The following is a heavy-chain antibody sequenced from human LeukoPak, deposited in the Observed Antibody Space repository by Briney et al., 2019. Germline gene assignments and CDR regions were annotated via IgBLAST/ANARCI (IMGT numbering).Heavy chain of an antibody. Sequence: SETLPLTCAVYSGSFSGYYWSWIRQPPGKGLEWIGEINHSGGTNYNPSLKSRVTISVDTSKNQFSLKLSSVTAADTAVYYCARAPPLLWFGERTFSFDYWGQGTLVTVSS. CDR1: SGSFSGYY. CDR2: INHSGGT. J-gene: IGHJ4*02. V-gene: IGHV4-34*01. D-gene: IGHD3-10*01. CDR3: ARAPPLLWFGERTFSFDY.